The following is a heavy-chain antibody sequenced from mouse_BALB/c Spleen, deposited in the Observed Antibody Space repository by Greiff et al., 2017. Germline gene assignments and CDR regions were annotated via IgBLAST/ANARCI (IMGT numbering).Heavy chain of an antibody. CDR3: ARDGGIYYDYGDY. CDR1: GFTFSDYY. Sequence: EVKLVESGGGLVKPGGSLKLSCAASGFTFSDYYMYWVRQTPEKRLEWVATISDGGSYTYYPDSVKGRFTISRDNAKNNLYLQMSSLKSEDTAMYYCARDGGIYYDYGDYGGQGTTLTVSS. D-gene: IGHD2-4*01. CDR2: ISDGGSYT. V-gene: IGHV5-4*02. J-gene: IGHJ2*01.